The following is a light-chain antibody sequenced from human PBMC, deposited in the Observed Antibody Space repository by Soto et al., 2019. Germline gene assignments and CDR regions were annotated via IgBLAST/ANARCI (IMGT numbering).Light chain of an antibody. CDR2: EXS. CDR1: RSIRHW. J-gene: IGKJ1*01. CDR3: QQYTNYTCT. Sequence: IHMTQSPTTLSASLGDRVTMTXRASRSIRHWFAWYQQHAGXAPNXXXYEXSKLATGGPSRISGSGSATEFTLTISSLQPDYFANYYFQQYTNYTCTFGQGTKVDI. V-gene: IGKV1-5*03.